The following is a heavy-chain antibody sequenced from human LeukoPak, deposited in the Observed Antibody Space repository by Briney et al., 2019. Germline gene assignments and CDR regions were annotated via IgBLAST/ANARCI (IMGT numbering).Heavy chain of an antibody. CDR3: ARQRRLELPDY. V-gene: IGHV4-39*01. Sequence: SETLSLTCTVSGGSISSSTYYWGWIRQPPGKGLEWIGSISYSGNIYYNPSLKSRVTISVDTSKDQFSLKLSSVTAADTAVYYCARQRRLELPDYWGQGTLVTVSS. D-gene: IGHD3-16*01. J-gene: IGHJ4*02. CDR1: GGSISSSTYY. CDR2: ISYSGNI.